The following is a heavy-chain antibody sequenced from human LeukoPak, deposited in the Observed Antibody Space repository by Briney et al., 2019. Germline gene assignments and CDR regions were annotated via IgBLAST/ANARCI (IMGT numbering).Heavy chain of an antibody. CDR3: ARGILTGGRYYFDY. D-gene: IGHD3-9*01. J-gene: IGHJ4*02. Sequence: GGSLRLSCTASGFTFGDYGMTWFRQAPGKGLEWVGFIRSKPYGGTPEYAASVKGRFSISRGDSKSIAYLQMNSLETEDTAVYYCARGILTGGRYYFDYWGQGTLVTVSS. CDR1: GFTFGDYG. V-gene: IGHV3-49*03. CDR2: IRSKPYGGTP.